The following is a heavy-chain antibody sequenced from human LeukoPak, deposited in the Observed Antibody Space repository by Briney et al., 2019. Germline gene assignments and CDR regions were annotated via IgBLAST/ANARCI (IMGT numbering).Heavy chain of an antibody. Sequence: GGSLRLSCVASGFTLSSYGMTWVRQAPGKGPEWVSVISSSAGSTYYADSVKGRFTISRDNSKNTLYLQMNSLRAEDTAVYYCAKGSGRGYSYGLEYWGQGTLVTVSS. CDR2: ISSSAGST. V-gene: IGHV3-23*01. D-gene: IGHD5-18*01. J-gene: IGHJ4*02. CDR3: AKGSGRGYSYGLEY. CDR1: GFTLSSYG.